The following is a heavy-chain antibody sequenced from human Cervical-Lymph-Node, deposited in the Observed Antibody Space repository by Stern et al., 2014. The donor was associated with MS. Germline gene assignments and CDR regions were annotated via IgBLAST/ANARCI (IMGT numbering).Heavy chain of an antibody. V-gene: IGHV3-30*18. Sequence: VHLVESGGGVVQPGRSLRLSCAASGFTFSSYGMHWVRQAPGKGLEWVAGISADGSNKYYADSVKGRFTISRDNSKNTLYLQMNSLRAEDTAVYYCAKDQGYCSGGSCYQWDYWGQGTLVTVSS. CDR3: AKDQGYCSGGSCYQWDY. D-gene: IGHD2-15*01. J-gene: IGHJ4*02. CDR1: GFTFSSYG. CDR2: ISADGSNK.